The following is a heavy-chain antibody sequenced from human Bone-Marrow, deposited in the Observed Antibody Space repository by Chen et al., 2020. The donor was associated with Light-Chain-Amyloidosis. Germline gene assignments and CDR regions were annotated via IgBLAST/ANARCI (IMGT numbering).Heavy chain of an antibody. CDR1: GFTFGEYA. D-gene: IGHD6-13*01. V-gene: IGHV3-49*05. CDR2: IRSKAYGGTT. CDR3: TREQAGDYWYFDL. Sequence: EVQLVESGGGLVKPGRSLRLSCTASGFTFGEYAMSWFRQAPGKGLEWVGFIRSKAYGGTTEYAASVKGRFTISRDDSKSIAYLQMNSLKTEDTAVYYCTREQAGDYWYFDLWGRGTLVTVSS. J-gene: IGHJ2*01.